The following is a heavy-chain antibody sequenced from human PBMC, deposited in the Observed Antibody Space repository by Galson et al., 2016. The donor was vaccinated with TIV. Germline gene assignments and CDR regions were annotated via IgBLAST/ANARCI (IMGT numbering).Heavy chain of an antibody. CDR3: STDRLWKDVWDGFGF. V-gene: IGHV3-33*01. Sequence: SLRLSCATSGFSFSHYGMHWVRQAPGKGLERLAVIRYDDLTTFYADSVKDRFFISRDDSRSTLYLDITSLTIDDTALYYCSTDRLWKDVWDGFGFWGQGTMVTVS. CDR2: IRYDDLTT. J-gene: IGHJ3*01. D-gene: IGHD1-1*01. CDR1: GFSFSHYG.